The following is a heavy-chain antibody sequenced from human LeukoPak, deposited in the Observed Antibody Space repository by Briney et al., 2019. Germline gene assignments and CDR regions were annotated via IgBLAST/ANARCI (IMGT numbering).Heavy chain of an antibody. J-gene: IGHJ4*02. CDR1: GGTFSSYA. D-gene: IGHD6-13*01. CDR3: ARVGIAAAGTLDY. CDR2: IIPIFGTA. V-gene: IGHV1-69*05. Sequence: SVKVSCKASGGTFSSYAISWVRQAPGQGLEWMGGIIPIFGTANYAQKFQGRVTITTDESTSTAYMGLSSLRSEDTAVYYCARVGIAAAGTLDYWGQGTLVTVSS.